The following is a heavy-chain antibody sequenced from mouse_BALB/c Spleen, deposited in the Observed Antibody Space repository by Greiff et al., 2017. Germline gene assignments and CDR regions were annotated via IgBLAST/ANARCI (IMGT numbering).Heavy chain of an antibody. Sequence: VHLVESGPELVKPGASVKISCKASGYAFSSSWMNWVKQRPGQGLEWIGRIYPGDGDTNYNGKFKGKATLTADKSSSTAYMQLSSLTSVDSAVYFCAREGYYAMDYWGQGTSVTVSS. J-gene: IGHJ4*01. V-gene: IGHV1-82*01. CDR2: IYPGDGDT. CDR3: AREGYYAMDY. CDR1: GYAFSSSW.